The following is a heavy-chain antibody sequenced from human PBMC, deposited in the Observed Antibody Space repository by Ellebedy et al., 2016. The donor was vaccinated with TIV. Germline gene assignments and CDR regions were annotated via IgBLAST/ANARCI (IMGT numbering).Heavy chain of an antibody. J-gene: IGHJ6*02. CDR2: ISYDGSNK. D-gene: IGHD3-10*01. Sequence: GGSLRLSXAASGFTFSSYGMHWVRQAPGKGLEWVAVISYDGSNKYYADSVKGRFTISRDNSKNTLYLQMNSLRAEDTAVYYCAKDRVARVLLLGGYGMDVWGQGTTVTVSS. CDR3: AKDRVARVLLLGGYGMDV. V-gene: IGHV3-30*18. CDR1: GFTFSSYG.